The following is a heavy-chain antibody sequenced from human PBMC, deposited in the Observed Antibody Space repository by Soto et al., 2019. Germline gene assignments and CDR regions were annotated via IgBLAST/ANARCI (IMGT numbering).Heavy chain of an antibody. CDR3: ARTISKKGVPANFYYYYYGMDV. J-gene: IGHJ6*02. CDR2: MNPNSGNT. Sequence: QVQLVQSGAEVKKPGASVKVSCKASGYTFTSYDINWVRQATGQGLEWMGWMNPNSGNTGYAQKFQGRVTMTRNTSISTAYMELSSLRSEDTAVYYCARTISKKGVPANFYYYYYGMDVWGQGTTVTVSS. V-gene: IGHV1-8*01. D-gene: IGHD2-2*01. CDR1: GYTFTSYD.